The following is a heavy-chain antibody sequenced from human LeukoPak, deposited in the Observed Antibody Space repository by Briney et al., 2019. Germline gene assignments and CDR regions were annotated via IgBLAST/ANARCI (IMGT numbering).Heavy chain of an antibody. Sequence: GGSLRLSCAASGFTVSSNDMSWVRQAPGKVLERVSLLYSGSNTYYADSMKGRLTISRDNSKNTLFLQMNSLRAEDTAVYYCASILRGAIDIWGQGTMVTVSS. J-gene: IGHJ3*02. CDR3: ASILRGAIDI. V-gene: IGHV3-53*01. CDR1: GFTVSSND. CDR2: LYSGSNT.